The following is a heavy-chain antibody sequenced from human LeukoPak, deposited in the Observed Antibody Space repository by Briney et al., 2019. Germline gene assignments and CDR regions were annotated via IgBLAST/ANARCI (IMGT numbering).Heavy chain of an antibody. D-gene: IGHD3-10*01. CDR1: GFTFSSYE. Sequence: GGSLRLSCAASGFTFSSYEMNWVRQAPGKGLEWVSLISWDGGSTYYADSVKGRFTISRDNSKNSLYLQMNSLRTDDTALYFCAKDHYYGSGSYSRWVYFDYWGQGTLVTVSS. J-gene: IGHJ4*02. CDR3: AKDHYYGSGSYSRWVYFDY. CDR2: ISWDGGST. V-gene: IGHV3-43*01.